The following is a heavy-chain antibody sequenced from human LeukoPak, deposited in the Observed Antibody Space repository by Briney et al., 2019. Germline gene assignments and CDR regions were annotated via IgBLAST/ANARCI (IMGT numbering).Heavy chain of an antibody. CDR1: DGSISNYY. Sequence: SETLSLTCSVFDGSISNYYWSWIRQPPGKGLEWIGYAYYSGSTSYNPSLESRVTISVDTSKNQFSLKLTAVTAADTAVYYCARNSAVATSRSWFDPWGQGTLVTVSS. V-gene: IGHV4-59*08. CDR3: ARNSAVATSRSWFDP. CDR2: AYYSGST. J-gene: IGHJ5*02. D-gene: IGHD6-19*01.